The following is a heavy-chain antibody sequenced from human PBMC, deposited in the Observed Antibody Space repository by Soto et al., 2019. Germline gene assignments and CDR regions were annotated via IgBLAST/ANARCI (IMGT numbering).Heavy chain of an antibody. CDR1: GFTFSSYG. CDR2: ISYDGSNK. D-gene: IGHD2-15*01. J-gene: IGHJ6*02. CDR3: AKELSGGMDV. Sequence: GGSLSLSCAASGFTFSSYGMHWVRQAPGKGLEWVAVISYDGSNKYYADSVKGRFTISRDNSKNTLYLQMNSLRAEDTAVYYCAKELSGGMDVWGQGTTVTVSS. V-gene: IGHV3-30*18.